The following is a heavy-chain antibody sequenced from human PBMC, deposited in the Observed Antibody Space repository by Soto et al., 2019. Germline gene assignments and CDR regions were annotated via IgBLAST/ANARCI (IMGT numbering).Heavy chain of an antibody. Sequence: SQTLSLTCAISGDSVSSNSAAWNWIRQSPSRGLEWLGRTYYRSKWYNDYALSVKSRLTINPDTSMNQCSLQLNSVTPEDTAVYYCAREVAGTYYFDYWGQGSLVTSPQ. D-gene: IGHD5-12*01. V-gene: IGHV6-1*01. CDR2: TYYRSKWYN. CDR1: GDSVSSNSAA. J-gene: IGHJ4*02. CDR3: AREVAGTYYFDY.